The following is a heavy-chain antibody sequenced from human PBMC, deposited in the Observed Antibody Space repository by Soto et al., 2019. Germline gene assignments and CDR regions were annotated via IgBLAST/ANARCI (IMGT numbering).Heavy chain of an antibody. J-gene: IGHJ4*02. V-gene: IGHV1-18*01. Sequence: ASVKVSCKASGGTFSSYAISWVRQAPGQGLEWMGWISAYNGNTNYAQKLQGRVTMTTDTSTSTAYMELRSLRSDDTAVYYCARDGIVTYDSSGYYGDYWGQGTLVTVSS. D-gene: IGHD3-22*01. CDR1: GGTFSSYA. CDR3: ARDGIVTYDSSGYYGDY. CDR2: ISAYNGNT.